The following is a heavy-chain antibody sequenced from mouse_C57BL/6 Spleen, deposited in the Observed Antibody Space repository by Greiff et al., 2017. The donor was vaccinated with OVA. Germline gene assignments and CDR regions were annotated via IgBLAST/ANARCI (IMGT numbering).Heavy chain of an antibody. V-gene: IGHV1-69*01. CDR3: ARIGITTVAPFAY. D-gene: IGHD1-1*01. Sequence: VQLQQPGAELVMPGASVKLSCKASGYTFTSYWMHWVKQRPGQGLEWIGEIDPSDSYTNYNQKFKGKSTLTVDKSSSTAYMQLSSLTSEDSAVYYCARIGITTVAPFAYWGQGTLVTVSA. CDR1: GYTFTSYW. CDR2: IDPSDSYT. J-gene: IGHJ3*01.